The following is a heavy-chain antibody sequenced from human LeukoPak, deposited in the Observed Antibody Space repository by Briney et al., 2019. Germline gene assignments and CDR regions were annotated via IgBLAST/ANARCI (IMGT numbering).Heavy chain of an antibody. V-gene: IGHV3-21*01. CDR2: ITRSNYI. CDR1: GFTFSSYS. Sequence: GGSLRLSCAASGFTFSSYSMNWVRQAPGKGLEWVSSITRSNYIYYADSVKGRFTISRDNAKNSLYLQMNSLRAEDTAVYYCAELGVTMIGGVWGKGTTVTISS. D-gene: IGHD3-10*02. J-gene: IGHJ6*04. CDR3: AELGVTMIGGV.